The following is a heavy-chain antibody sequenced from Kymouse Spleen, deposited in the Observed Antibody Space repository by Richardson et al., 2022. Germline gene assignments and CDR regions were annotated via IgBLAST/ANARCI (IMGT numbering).Heavy chain of an antibody. CDR2: IWYDGSNK. CDR3: ARGTAARALYNWFDP. V-gene: IGHV3-33*01. D-gene: IGHD6-6*01. Sequence: QVQLVESGGGVVQPGRSLRLSCAASGFTFSSYGMHWVRQAPGKGLEWVAVIWYDGSNKYYADSVKGRFTISRDNSKNTLYLQMNSLRAEDTAVYYCARGTAARALYNWFDPWGQGTLVTVSS. CDR1: GFTFSSYG. J-gene: IGHJ5*02.